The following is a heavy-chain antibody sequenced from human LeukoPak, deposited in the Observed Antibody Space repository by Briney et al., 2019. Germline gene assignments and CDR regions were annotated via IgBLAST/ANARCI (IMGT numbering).Heavy chain of an antibody. CDR1: GGSISSYY. CDR2: IYYGGST. D-gene: IGHD1-26*01. V-gene: IGHV4-59*01. Sequence: SETLSLTCTVSGGSISSYYWSWIRQPPGKGLEWIGYIYYGGSTNYNPSLKSRVTISVDTSKNQFSLKLSSVTAADTAVYYCARGDTTSPYYFDYWGQGTLVTVSS. CDR3: ARGDTTSPYYFDY. J-gene: IGHJ4*02.